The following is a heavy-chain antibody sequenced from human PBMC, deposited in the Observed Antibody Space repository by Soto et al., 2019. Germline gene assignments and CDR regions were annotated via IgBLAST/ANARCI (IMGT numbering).Heavy chain of an antibody. CDR3: ARTRSFTLGFYYDGMDV. V-gene: IGHV5-51*01. Sequence: EVQLVQSGAEVKKPGESLKISCQGSGYSFASYWIGWVRQMPGKDLEWMGIIYPGDSDTRYSPSFQGQVTISADKCLRTAYLQWTSLKASDTALYYCARTRSFTLGFYYDGMDVWGQGTTVTVSS. CDR2: IYPGDSDT. D-gene: IGHD6-6*01. J-gene: IGHJ6*02. CDR1: GYSFASYW.